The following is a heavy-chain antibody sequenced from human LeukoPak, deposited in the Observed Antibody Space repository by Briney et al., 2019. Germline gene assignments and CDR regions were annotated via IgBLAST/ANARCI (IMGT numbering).Heavy chain of an antibody. J-gene: IGHJ3*02. V-gene: IGHV4-38-2*01. D-gene: IGHD6-13*01. CDR3: ATLSTIAAAGTGEGGAFDI. Sequence: SETLSLTCAVSGYSISSGYYWGWIRQPPGKGLEWIGCIYHSGNTYYNPSLKSRVTISVDTSKNQFSLKLSSVTAADTAEYYCATLSTIAAAGTGEGGAFDIWGQGTMVTVSS. CDR1: GYSISSGYY. CDR2: IYHSGNT.